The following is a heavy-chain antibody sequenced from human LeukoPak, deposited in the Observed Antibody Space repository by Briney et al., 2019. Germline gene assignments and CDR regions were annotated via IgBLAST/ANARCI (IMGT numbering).Heavy chain of an antibody. Sequence: ASVTLSFTPSGYTFTIHNMYLARLAPGQGLEWMGWMNPKSGGTYYAQKFQGRVTMTRDTSITTAYMELTSLRSDDTAVYYCASVILSDYDGDFGGQGTMVTVSS. V-gene: IGHV1-2*02. CDR1: GYTFTIHN. CDR3: ASVILSDYDGDF. J-gene: IGHJ6*02. CDR2: MNPKSGGT.